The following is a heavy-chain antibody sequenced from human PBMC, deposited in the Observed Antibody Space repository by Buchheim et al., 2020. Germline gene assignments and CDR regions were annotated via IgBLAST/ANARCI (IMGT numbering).Heavy chain of an antibody. D-gene: IGHD3-16*01. J-gene: IGHJ4*02. Sequence: EVQLVESGGDLVQPGGSLRLSCAASGFTFSTQWMSWVRQAPGKGLEGVANIKEDGSERNYVDSVKGRFTISRDNAKNSLYLQMNILRAEDTAVYYCAFGGTGVFEFWGQGTL. CDR1: GFTFSTQW. V-gene: IGHV3-7*01. CDR3: AFGGTGVFEF. CDR2: IKEDGSER.